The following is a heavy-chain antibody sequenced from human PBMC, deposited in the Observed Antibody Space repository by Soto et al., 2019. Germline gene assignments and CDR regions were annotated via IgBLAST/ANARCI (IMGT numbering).Heavy chain of an antibody. J-gene: IGHJ1*01. V-gene: IGHV3-23*01. Sequence: PGRSLRLSCAASGFTFSSYAMSWVRQAPGKGLEWVSAISGSGGSTYYADSVKGRFTISRDNSKNTLYLQMNSLRAEDTAVYYCAKDRITMIVSEYFQHWGQGTLVTVSS. CDR1: GFTFSSYA. CDR3: AKDRITMIVSEYFQH. CDR2: ISGSGGST. D-gene: IGHD3-22*01.